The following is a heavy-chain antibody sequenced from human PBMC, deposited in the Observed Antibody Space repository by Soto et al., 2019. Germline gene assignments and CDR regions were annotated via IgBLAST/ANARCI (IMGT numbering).Heavy chain of an antibody. D-gene: IGHD3-22*01. CDR1: GFTFSSYG. CDR3: ARDRYYYDSSGYALDY. J-gene: IGHJ4*02. Sequence: GGSLRLSCAASGFTFSSYGMHWVRQAPGKGLEWVAVIWYDGSNKYYADSVKGRFTISRDNSKNTLYLQMNSLRAEDTAVYYCARDRYYYDSSGYALDYWGQGTLVTVSS. V-gene: IGHV3-33*01. CDR2: IWYDGSNK.